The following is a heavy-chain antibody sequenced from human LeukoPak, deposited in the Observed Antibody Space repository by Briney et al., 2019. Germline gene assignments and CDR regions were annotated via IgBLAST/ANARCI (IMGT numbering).Heavy chain of an antibody. CDR2: GNYSGSS. D-gene: IGHD3-10*01. CDR3: PGGVPRRYYGSGSYYTFDY. Sequence: PSEALSLTCTVSGCSISSYYLGWIRQPPGKGLEWIGSGNYSGSSYYNPSLKSRVTISVDTSKHQFSLRLSSVTAADTAVYYLPGGVPRRYYGSGSYYTFDYWGQGTLVTVSS. J-gene: IGHJ4*02. V-gene: IGHV4-39*07. CDR1: GCSISSYY.